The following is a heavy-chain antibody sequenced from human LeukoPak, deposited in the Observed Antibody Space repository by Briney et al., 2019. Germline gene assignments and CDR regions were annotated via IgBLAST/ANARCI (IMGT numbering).Heavy chain of an antibody. J-gene: IGHJ4*02. CDR2: INSDGSST. CDR3: ARVVAVAAKDY. Sequence: PGGSLRLSCAASGFTFSSYWMHWVRQAPGKGLVWVSRINSDGSSTSYADSVKGRFTISRGNAKNTLYLQMNSLRAEDTAVYYCARVVAVAAKDYWGQGTLVTVSS. V-gene: IGHV3-74*01. D-gene: IGHD6-19*01. CDR1: GFTFSSYW.